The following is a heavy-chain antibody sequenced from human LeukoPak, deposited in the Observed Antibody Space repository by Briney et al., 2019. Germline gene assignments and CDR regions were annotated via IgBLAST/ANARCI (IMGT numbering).Heavy chain of an antibody. D-gene: IGHD4-17*01. CDR2: VYYTGST. CDR3: ARIDGDLLDS. Sequence: PSETLSLTCSVSGGSFSTYYWTWIRQPPGEGLEHIGYVYYTGSTNYNPSLQSRVAISIDTSKNQFSLKLRSVTAADTAVYFCARIDGDLLDSWGQGTLVAVSS. V-gene: IGHV4-59*08. CDR1: GGSFSTYY. J-gene: IGHJ4*02.